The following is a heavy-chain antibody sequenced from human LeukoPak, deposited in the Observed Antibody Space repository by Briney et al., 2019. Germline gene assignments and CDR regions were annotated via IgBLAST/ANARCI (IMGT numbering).Heavy chain of an antibody. CDR1: GLAFSDTW. CDR2: FYSGGST. CDR3: ARVGYYDFWSGLAFDI. V-gene: IGHV3-66*01. Sequence: GGSLRLSCAASGLAFSDTWMSWVRQAPWKGLEWVSVFYSGGSTYYADSVKGRFTISRDNSKNTLYLQMNSLRAEDTAVYYCARVGYYDFWSGLAFDIWGQGTMVTVSS. D-gene: IGHD3-3*01. J-gene: IGHJ3*02.